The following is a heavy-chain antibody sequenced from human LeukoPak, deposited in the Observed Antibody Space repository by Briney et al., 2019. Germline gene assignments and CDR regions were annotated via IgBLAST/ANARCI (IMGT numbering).Heavy chain of an antibody. J-gene: IGHJ4*02. CDR2: ISYDESNK. V-gene: IGHV3-30*18. D-gene: IGHD3-3*01. CDR1: GFTFSSYG. CDR3: AKEKSIRFLEWLSNYFDY. Sequence: AGGSLRLSCAASGFTFSSYGMHWVRQAPGKGLEWVAVISYDESNKYYADSVKGRFTISRDNSKDTLYLQMNSLGAEDTAVYYCAKEKSIRFLEWLSNYFDYWGQGTLVTVSS.